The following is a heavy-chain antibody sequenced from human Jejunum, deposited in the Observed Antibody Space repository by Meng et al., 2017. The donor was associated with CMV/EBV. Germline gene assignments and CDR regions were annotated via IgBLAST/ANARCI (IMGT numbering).Heavy chain of an antibody. J-gene: IGHJ4*02. Sequence: CKASGSTFSNSATSWVRQAPGQGLEWMGNITPVFDRTNYAQKFQGRVTITADRSTNTAYMELSSLRSDDTAIYYCAGGLGGTIDYWGQGTLVTVSS. CDR1: GSTFSNSA. CDR2: ITPVFDRT. D-gene: IGHD1-26*01. V-gene: IGHV1-69*04. CDR3: AGGLGGTIDY.